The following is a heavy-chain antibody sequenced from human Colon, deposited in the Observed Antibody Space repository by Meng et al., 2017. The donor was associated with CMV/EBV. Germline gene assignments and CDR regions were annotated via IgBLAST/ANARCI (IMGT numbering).Heavy chain of an antibody. V-gene: IGHV4-59*01. CDR2: IYYSESV. D-gene: IGHD6-13*01. J-gene: IGHJ6*02. Sequence: GSLRLSCTVSGGSITTYYWSWVRQPPGAGLEWIGYIYYSESVNYNPSLKGRLSISLDTSKNQFSLKLTSVTAADTAVYYCARVMVRKGVQQLAIPSNMDVWGQGTTVTVSS. CDR3: ARVMVRKGVQQLAIPSNMDV. CDR1: GGSITTYY.